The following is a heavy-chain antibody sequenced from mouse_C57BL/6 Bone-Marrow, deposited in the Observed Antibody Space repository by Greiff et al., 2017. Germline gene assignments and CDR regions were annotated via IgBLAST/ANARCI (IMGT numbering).Heavy chain of an antibody. CDR3: ARRGWDDYAMDY. CDR1: GYTFTSYW. Sequence: QVQLKQPGAELVMPGASVKLSCKASGYTFTSYWMHWVKQRPGQGLEWIGGIDPTDSYTNYNQKFKGKSTLTLDKSSSTAYMQLSSLTSEDSAVYYCARRGWDDYAMDYWGQGTSVTVSA. CDR2: IDPTDSYT. V-gene: IGHV1-69*01. J-gene: IGHJ4*01. D-gene: IGHD4-1*01.